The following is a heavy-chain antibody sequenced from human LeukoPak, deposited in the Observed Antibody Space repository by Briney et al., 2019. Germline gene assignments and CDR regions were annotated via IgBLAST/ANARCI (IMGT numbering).Heavy chain of an antibody. CDR3: ARATNYAILTGYNYFDY. Sequence: SETLSLTCTVSGGSISGYYWSWIRQPPGKGLEWIGYIYYSGSTNYNPSLKSRVTISVDTSKNQFSLKLSSVTAAGTAVYYCARATNYAILTGYNYFDYWGQGTLVTVSS. D-gene: IGHD3-9*01. CDR2: IYYSGST. CDR1: GGSISGYY. J-gene: IGHJ4*02. V-gene: IGHV4-59*01.